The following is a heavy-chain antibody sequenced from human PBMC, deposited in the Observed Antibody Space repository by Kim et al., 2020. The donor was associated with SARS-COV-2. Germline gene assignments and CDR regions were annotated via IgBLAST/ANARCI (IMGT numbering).Heavy chain of an antibody. J-gene: IGHJ4*01. CDR3: GRAGALGSGWCVYYSDY. V-gene: IGHV3-74*01. CDR1: GFTFSSYW. CDR2: INSDGSST. Sequence: GGSLRLSCAASGFTFSSYWMHWVRQAPGKGLVWVSRINSDGSSTSYADSVRGRFTISRDNAKNTLYLQMNSLRAADTAVYYSGRAGALGSGWCVYYSDY. D-gene: IGHD6-13*01.